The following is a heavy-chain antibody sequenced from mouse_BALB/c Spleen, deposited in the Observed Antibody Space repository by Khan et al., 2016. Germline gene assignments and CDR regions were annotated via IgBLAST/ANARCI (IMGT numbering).Heavy chain of an antibody. CDR1: GFTFSSYG. V-gene: IGHV5-6*01. Sequence: EVELVESGGDLVKPGGSLKLSCAASGFTFSSYGMSWVRQTPDKRLEWVATISSGGSYTYYPDSVKGRFTISSDNAKNTLYLQMSSLKSEDTAMYYCARQLGRFAYWGQGTLVTVSA. CDR2: ISSGGSYT. D-gene: IGHD4-1*01. CDR3: ARQLGRFAY. J-gene: IGHJ3*01.